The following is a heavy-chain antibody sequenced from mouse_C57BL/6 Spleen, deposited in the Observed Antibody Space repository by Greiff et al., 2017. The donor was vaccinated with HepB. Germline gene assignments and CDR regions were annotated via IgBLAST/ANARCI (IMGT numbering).Heavy chain of an antibody. D-gene: IGHD1-2*01. CDR1: GYSITSGYD. CDR2: ISYSGST. CDR3: AKGGLLRLVGGAWFAY. Sequence: EVKLQESGPGMVKPSQSLSLTCTVTGYSITSGYDWHWIRHFPGNKLEWMGYISYSGSTNYNPSLKSRISITHDTSTNHFFLKLNSVTTEDTATYYGAKGGLLRLVGGAWFAYWGQGTLVTVSA. V-gene: IGHV3-1*01. J-gene: IGHJ3*01.